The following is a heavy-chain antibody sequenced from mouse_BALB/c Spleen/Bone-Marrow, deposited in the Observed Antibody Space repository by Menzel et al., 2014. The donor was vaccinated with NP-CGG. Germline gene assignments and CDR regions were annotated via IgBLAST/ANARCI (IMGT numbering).Heavy chain of an antibody. V-gene: IGHV1-69*02. CDR2: IYPSDSST. J-gene: IGHJ2*01. CDR3: TRSYCSSYEYFFDY. Sequence: QVQLQQSGAELVRPGSSVKLSCKASGYTFTSYWINWVKQRPGHGLEWIGNIYPSDSSTNYITKFKDKATLPVDKSASPAYMHLSSPRSEDSAVYYCTRSYCSSYEYFFDYWGQGTTLTVAS. D-gene: IGHD1-1*01. CDR1: GYTFTSYW.